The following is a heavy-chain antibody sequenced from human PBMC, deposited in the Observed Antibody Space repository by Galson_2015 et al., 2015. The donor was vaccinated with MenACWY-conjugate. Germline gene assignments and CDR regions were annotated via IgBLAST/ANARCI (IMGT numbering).Heavy chain of an antibody. J-gene: IGHJ4*02. V-gene: IGHV3-48*01. D-gene: IGHD6-13*01. Sequence: SLRLSCAASGFTFSSYRMNWVRQAPGKGLEWVSYISSSSSTIYYADSVKGRFTISRDNAKNSLYLQVNSLRAEDTAVYYCARDISGYSSSWFAWGQGTLVTVSS. CDR3: ARDISGYSSSWFA. CDR2: ISSSSSTI. CDR1: GFTFSSYR.